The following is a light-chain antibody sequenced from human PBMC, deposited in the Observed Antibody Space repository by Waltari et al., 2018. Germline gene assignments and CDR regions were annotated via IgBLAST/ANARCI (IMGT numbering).Light chain of an antibody. V-gene: IGKV3-20*01. CDR2: HAS. J-gene: IGKJ1*01. CDR1: QSSSKY. Sequence: ERVLTQSPGTLALSSGGIATISCRTSQSSSKYLAWYQQKPGQAPRLLIYHASSRDTGIPDRFSGSGSGTDFSLTISSLESEDFAVYYCQHYESLPVPFGQGTKVEIK. CDR3: QHYESLPVP.